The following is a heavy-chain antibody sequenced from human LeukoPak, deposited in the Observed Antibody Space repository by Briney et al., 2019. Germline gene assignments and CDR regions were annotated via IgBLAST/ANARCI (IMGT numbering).Heavy chain of an antibody. V-gene: IGHV4-39*01. J-gene: IGHJ4*02. Sequence: SETLSLTCTVPGGSISSSSYYWGWIRQPPGKGLEWLGSIYYSGSTYYNPSLKSRVTISVDTSKNQFSLKLSSVTAADTAVYYCARLVYYYDSSGFYWGQGTLVTVSS. CDR3: ARLVYYYDSSGFY. CDR1: GGSISSSSYY. D-gene: IGHD3-22*01. CDR2: IYYSGST.